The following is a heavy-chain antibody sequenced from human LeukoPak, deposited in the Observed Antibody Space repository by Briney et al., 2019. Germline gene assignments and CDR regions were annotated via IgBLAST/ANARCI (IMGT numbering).Heavy chain of an antibody. CDR3: ARNSGYYYGAFDC. CDR1: GGSISSNSYY. V-gene: IGHV4-39*01. D-gene: IGHD3-22*01. Sequence: SETLSLTCTVSGGSISSNSYYWVWIRPPPGKGLVGSGCIYHSGSTYYTPPLKSRVIISVDTYKNQFSLKLSSVTAADTVVYFCARNSGYYYGAFDCWGQGTLVTVSS. CDR2: IYHSGST. J-gene: IGHJ4*02.